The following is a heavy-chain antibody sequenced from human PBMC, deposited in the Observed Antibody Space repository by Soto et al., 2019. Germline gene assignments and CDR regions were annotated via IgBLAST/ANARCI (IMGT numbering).Heavy chain of an antibody. Sequence: EVQLVESGGGLVQPGGSLRLSCAASGFTFSSYSMNWVRQAPGKGLEWVSYISSSSSTIYYADSVKGRFTISRDNAKNSLYLQMNSLRDEDTAVYYCASLYYYDSSGFDFDYWGQGTLVTVSS. CDR2: ISSSSSTI. J-gene: IGHJ4*02. CDR1: GFTFSSYS. CDR3: ASLYYYDSSGFDFDY. D-gene: IGHD3-22*01. V-gene: IGHV3-48*02.